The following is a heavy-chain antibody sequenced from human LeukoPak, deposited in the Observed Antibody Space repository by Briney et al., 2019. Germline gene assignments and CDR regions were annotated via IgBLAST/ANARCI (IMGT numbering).Heavy chain of an antibody. CDR1: GIIVTSNY. D-gene: IGHD3-22*01. Sequence: PGGSLRLSCAASGIIVTSNYMSWVRQAPGKGLEWVSTFYSGVYSAGSIYYADSVKGRFTISRDSSKNTLYLQMNSLRAEDTAVYYCAKGGYYDSGGYSANVPFDYWGQGTLVTVSS. CDR2: FYSGVYSAGSI. J-gene: IGHJ4*02. V-gene: IGHV3-53*05. CDR3: AKGGYYDSGGYSANVPFDY.